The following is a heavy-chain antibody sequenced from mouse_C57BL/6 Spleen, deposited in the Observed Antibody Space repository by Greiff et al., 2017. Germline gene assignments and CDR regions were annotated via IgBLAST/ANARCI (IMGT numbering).Heavy chain of an antibody. J-gene: IGHJ4*01. Sequence: EVQRVESGGGLVQPGGSLSLSCAASGFTFTDYYMSWVRQPPGKGLEWLGFIRNKANGYTTEYSASVKGRFTISRDNSQRILYLQMNALRAEDSATYYCARYEPTEYAMDYWGQGTSVTVSS. V-gene: IGHV7-3*01. CDR2: IRNKANGYTT. CDR1: GFTFTDYY. CDR3: ARYEPTEYAMDY.